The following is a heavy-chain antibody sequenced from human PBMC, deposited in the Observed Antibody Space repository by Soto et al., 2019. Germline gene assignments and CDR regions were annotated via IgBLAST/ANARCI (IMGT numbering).Heavy chain of an antibody. J-gene: IGHJ5*02. CDR1: GYTFTSYG. V-gene: IGHV1-18*01. D-gene: IGHD1-26*01. Sequence: ASVKVSCKASGYTFTSYGISWVRQAPGQGLEWMGWISAYNGNTNYAQKLQGRVAMTTDTSTSTAYMELRSLRSDDTAVYYCARDPPVVGATSWFDPWGQGTLVTVSS. CDR3: ARDPPVVGATSWFDP. CDR2: ISAYNGNT.